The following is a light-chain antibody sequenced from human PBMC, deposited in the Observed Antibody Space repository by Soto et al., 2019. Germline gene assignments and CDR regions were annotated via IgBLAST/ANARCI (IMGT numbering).Light chain of an antibody. J-gene: IGKJ2*01. CDR2: SAS. V-gene: IGKV1-39*01. CDR1: QSVGRS. CDR3: QQSYSRVYT. Sequence: DIQLTQSPSSLSASVGDRVTITCRASQSVGRSLNWFQQKPGKAPNLLIYSASSLIRGVPSRFSGSGSGTDFTLTISSLQLEDFATYSCQQSYSRVYTFGQGTKLEIK.